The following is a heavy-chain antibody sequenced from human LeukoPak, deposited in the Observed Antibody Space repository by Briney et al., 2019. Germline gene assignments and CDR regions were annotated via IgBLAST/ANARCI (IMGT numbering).Heavy chain of an antibody. CDR3: AKDGLRGSPFRGFDY. V-gene: IGHV3-23*01. D-gene: IGHD3-16*01. CDR2: ISGSGGST. CDR1: GFTFSSYA. J-gene: IGHJ4*02. Sequence: GGSLRLSCAASGFTFSSYAMSWVRQAPGKGLEWVSAISGSGGSTYYADSVKGGFTISRDNSKNTLYLQMNSLRAEDTAVYYCAKDGLRGSPFRGFDYWGQGTLVTVSS.